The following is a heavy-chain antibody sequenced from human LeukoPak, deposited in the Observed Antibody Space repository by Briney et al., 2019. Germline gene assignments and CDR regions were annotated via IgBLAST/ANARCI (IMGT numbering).Heavy chain of an antibody. V-gene: IGHV4-61*02. J-gene: IGHJ5*02. Sequence: SETLSLTCTVSGGSISSGSYYWSWIRQPAGKGLEWIGRIYISGSTNYNPSLKSRVTISVDTSKNQFSLKLSSVTAADTAVYYCASLRVLLWFGELLFPWGQGTLVTVSS. D-gene: IGHD3-10*01. CDR1: GGSISSGSYY. CDR2: IYISGST. CDR3: ASLRVLLWFGELLFP.